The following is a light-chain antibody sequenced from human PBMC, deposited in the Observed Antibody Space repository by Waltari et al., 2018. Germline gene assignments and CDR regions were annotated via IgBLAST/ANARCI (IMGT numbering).Light chain of an antibody. CDR2: GTS. Sequence: EIVLTQSPGTLSLSPGERATLSCRASQSLGRSYLAWYQQRPGQAPRLRTFGTSARATGIPDRFTGSGSGTEFTLTISRLETEDFAFYHCLQYGTSSPWTFGQGTKV. CDR1: QSLGRSY. J-gene: IGKJ1*01. CDR3: LQYGTSSPWT. V-gene: IGKV3-20*01.